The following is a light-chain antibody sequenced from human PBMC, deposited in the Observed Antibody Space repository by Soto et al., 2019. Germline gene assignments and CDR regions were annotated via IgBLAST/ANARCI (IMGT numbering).Light chain of an antibody. CDR1: QSVSSSS. CDR2: GAS. CDR3: QQYGSSPPMYT. V-gene: IGKV3-20*01. J-gene: IGKJ2*01. Sequence: EIVLTQSPGTLSLSPGERATLSCRASQSVSSSSLAWHQQKPSQAPRLLIYGASSRATDIPDRFSGSGSGSDFTLTISRLEPEDFAVYYYQQYGSSPPMYTFGQGTKLEIK.